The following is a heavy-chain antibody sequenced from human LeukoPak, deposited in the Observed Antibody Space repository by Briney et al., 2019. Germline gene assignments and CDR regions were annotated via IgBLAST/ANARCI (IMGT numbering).Heavy chain of an antibody. D-gene: IGHD3-10*01. CDR1: GFTFDDYA. CDR2: ISWNSGSI. J-gene: IGHJ4*02. CDR3: AKVSGGSGSPPDQGDY. Sequence: GGSLRLSCAASGFTFDDYAMHWVRQAPGKGLEWVSGISWNSGSIGYADSVKGRFTISRDNAKNSLYLQMNSLRAEDTALYYCAKVSGGSGSPPDQGDYWGQGTLVTVSS. V-gene: IGHV3-9*01.